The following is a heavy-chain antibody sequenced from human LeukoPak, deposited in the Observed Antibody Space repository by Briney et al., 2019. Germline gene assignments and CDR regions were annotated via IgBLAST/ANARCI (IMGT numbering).Heavy chain of an antibody. V-gene: IGHV1-2*02. J-gene: IGHJ3*02. CDR1: GFTFTGYY. CDR3: ARGGTVVRGADDAFDI. Sequence: ASVKVSCKASGFTFTGYYMHWVRQAPGQGLERMGWINPNSGGTNYAQKFQGRVTTTRETSISTVYMELSGLRSDDTAVYSCARGGTVVRGADDAFDIWGQGTMVTVS. D-gene: IGHD3-10*01. CDR2: INPNSGGT.